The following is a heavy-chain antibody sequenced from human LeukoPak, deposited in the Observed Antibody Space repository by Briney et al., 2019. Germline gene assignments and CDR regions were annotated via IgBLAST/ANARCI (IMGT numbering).Heavy chain of an antibody. D-gene: IGHD3-22*01. CDR1: GFTFSSYG. V-gene: IGHV3-30*02. Sequence: GGSLRLSCAASGFTFSSYGMHWVRQAPGKGLEWVAFIRYDGSNKYYADSVKGRFTISRDNSKNTLYLQMNSLRTEDTAVYYCARDGRGYYYDSSGYSDWGQGTLVTVSS. CDR3: ARDGRGYYYDSSGYSD. J-gene: IGHJ4*02. CDR2: IRYDGSNK.